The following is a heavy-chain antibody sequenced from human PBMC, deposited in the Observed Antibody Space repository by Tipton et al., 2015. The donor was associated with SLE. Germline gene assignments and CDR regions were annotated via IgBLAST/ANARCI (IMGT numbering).Heavy chain of an antibody. J-gene: IGHJ6*02. Sequence: TLSLTCAVSGYSISSGYYWGWIRQPPGKGLEWIGSIYYSGSTYYNPSLKSRVTISVDTSKNQFSLKLSSVTAADTAVYYCASLHNYYYGMDVWGQGTTVTVSS. CDR1: GYSISSGYY. V-gene: IGHV4-38-2*01. CDR3: ASLHNYYYGMDV. CDR2: IYYSGST.